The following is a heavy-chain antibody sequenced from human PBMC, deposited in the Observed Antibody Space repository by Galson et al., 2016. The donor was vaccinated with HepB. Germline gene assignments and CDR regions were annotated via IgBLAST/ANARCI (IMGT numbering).Heavy chain of an antibody. V-gene: IGHV4-31*03. J-gene: IGHJ4*02. D-gene: IGHD5-18*01. CDR3: ARDKNERGYSYGHFDY. Sequence: TLSLTCTVSGGSISSGGYYWSWIRQHPGKGLEWIGYIHYSGSTYYTTSLESRVSISVDTSKTQFSLKLSSVTAADTAVYYCARDKNERGYSYGHFDYWGQGALVTVSS. CDR2: IHYSGST. CDR1: GGSISSGGYY.